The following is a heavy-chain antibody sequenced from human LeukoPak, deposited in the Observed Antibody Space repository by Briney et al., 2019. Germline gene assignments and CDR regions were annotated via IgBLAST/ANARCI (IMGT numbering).Heavy chain of an antibody. Sequence: GGSLRLSCAASGFTFSSYAMSWVRQAPGKGLEWVSAISGSGGSTYYADSVKGRFTISRDNSKNTLYLQMNSLRAEDTAVYYRAKGYCSSTSCYTPYDYWGQGTLVTVSS. CDR3: AKGYCSSTSCYTPYDY. D-gene: IGHD2-2*02. V-gene: IGHV3-23*01. J-gene: IGHJ4*02. CDR1: GFTFSSYA. CDR2: ISGSGGST.